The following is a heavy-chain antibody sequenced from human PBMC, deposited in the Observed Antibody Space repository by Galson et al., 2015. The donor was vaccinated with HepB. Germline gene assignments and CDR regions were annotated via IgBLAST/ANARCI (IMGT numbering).Heavy chain of an antibody. CDR1: GYSFTSYW. CDR2: IYTGDSDT. CDR3: ARLRIEPDYYYGMDV. J-gene: IGHJ6*02. V-gene: IGHV5-51*01. Sequence: QSGAEVKKPGESLKISCKGSGYSFTSYWIGWVRQMPGKGLEWMGIIYTGDSDTRYSPSFQGQVTISADKSISTAYLQWSSLKASDTAMYYCARLRIEPDYYYGMDVWGQGTTVTVSS. D-gene: IGHD1-14*01.